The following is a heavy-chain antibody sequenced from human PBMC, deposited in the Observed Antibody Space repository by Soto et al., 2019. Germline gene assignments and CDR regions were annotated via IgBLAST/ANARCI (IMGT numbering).Heavy chain of an antibody. J-gene: IGHJ6*02. D-gene: IGHD6-13*01. CDR2: INHSGST. V-gene: IGHV4-34*01. CDR1: GGSFSGYY. CDR3: ARGGQCSSWVYYYYYGMDV. Sequence: QVQLQQWGAGLLKPSETLSLTCAGYGGSFSGYYWSWIRHPPGKGLEWIGEINHSGSTNYNPSLKSRVTISVDTSKNQFSLKLSSVTAADTAVYYCARGGQCSSWVYYYYYGMDVWGQGTTVTVSS.